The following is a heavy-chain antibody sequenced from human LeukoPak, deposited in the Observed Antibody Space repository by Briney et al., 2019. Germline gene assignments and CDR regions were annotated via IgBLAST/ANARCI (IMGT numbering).Heavy chain of an antibody. Sequence: GGSLRLSCAASGFTFDDYAMHWVRQAPGKGLEWVSGISWNSGSIGYADSVKGRFTISRDNAKNSLYLQMNSLRAEDTALYYRAKALSYNAFDIWGQGTMVTVSS. CDR1: GFTFDDYA. CDR2: ISWNSGSI. CDR3: AKALSYNAFDI. V-gene: IGHV3-9*01. D-gene: IGHD2-2*02. J-gene: IGHJ3*02.